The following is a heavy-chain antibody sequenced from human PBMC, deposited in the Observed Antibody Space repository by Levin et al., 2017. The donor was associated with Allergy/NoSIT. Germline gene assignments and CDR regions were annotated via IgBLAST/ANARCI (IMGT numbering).Heavy chain of an antibody. CDR1: GFTVSSNY. Sequence: GGSLRLSCAASGFTVSSNYMSWVRQAPGKGLEWVSVIYSGGSTYYADSVKGRFTISRDNSKNTLYLQMNSLRAEDTAVYYCARASRDSSSWYAGIDYWGQGTLVTVSS. D-gene: IGHD6-13*01. CDR3: ARASRDSSSWYAGIDY. CDR2: IYSGGST. V-gene: IGHV3-53*01. J-gene: IGHJ4*02.